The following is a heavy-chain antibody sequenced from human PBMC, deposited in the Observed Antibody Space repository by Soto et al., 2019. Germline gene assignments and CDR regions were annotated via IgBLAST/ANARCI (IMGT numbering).Heavy chain of an antibody. CDR2: INPNSGGT. Sequence: ASVKVSCTASGYTFTGYYMHWVRQAPGQGLEWMGWINPNSGGTNYAQKFQGWVTMTRDTSISTAYMELSRLRSDDTAVYYCARDQVTGTTHYYYGMDVWGQGTTVTVSS. D-gene: IGHD1-7*01. J-gene: IGHJ6*02. V-gene: IGHV1-2*04. CDR3: ARDQVTGTTHYYYGMDV. CDR1: GYTFTGYY.